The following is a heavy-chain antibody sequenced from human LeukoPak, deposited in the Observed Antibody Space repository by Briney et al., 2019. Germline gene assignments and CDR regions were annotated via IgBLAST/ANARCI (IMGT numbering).Heavy chain of an antibody. J-gene: IGHJ6*02. V-gene: IGHV1-18*01. D-gene: IGHD2-2*01. Sequence: ALVKVSCKASGYTFTSYGISWVRQAPGQGLEWMGWISAYNGNTNYAQKLQGRVTMTTDTSTSTAYMELRSLRSDDTAVYYCARSPYCSSTSCYYYYYGMDVWGQGTTVTVSS. CDR1: GYTFTSYG. CDR2: ISAYNGNT. CDR3: ARSPYCSSTSCYYYYYGMDV.